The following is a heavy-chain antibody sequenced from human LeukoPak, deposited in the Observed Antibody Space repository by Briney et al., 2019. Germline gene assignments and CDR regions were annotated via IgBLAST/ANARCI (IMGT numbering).Heavy chain of an antibody. CDR3: ARWYYYDRRGNPIDLGMDV. Sequence: ASVKVSCKVSGYTLTELSMHWVRQAPGKGLEWMGGFDPEDGETIYAQKFQGRVTMTEDTSTDTAYMELSSLRSEDTAVYYCARWYYYDRRGNPIDLGMDVWGQGTTVTVSS. D-gene: IGHD3-22*01. CDR2: FDPEDGET. J-gene: IGHJ6*02. CDR1: GYTLTELS. V-gene: IGHV1-24*01.